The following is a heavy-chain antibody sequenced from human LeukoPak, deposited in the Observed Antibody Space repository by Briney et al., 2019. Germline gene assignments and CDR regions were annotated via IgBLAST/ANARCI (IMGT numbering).Heavy chain of an antibody. CDR1: GFTFSSYE. D-gene: IGHD3-22*01. V-gene: IGHV3-48*03. J-gene: IGHJ4*02. Sequence: GGSLRLPCAASGFTFSSYEMNWVRQAPGKGLEWVSYISSSGSTIYYADSVKGRFTIFRDNAKNSLYLQMNSLRAEDTAVYYCARPSGYYEYYFDYWGQGTLVTVSS. CDR3: ARPSGYYEYYFDY. CDR2: ISSSGSTI.